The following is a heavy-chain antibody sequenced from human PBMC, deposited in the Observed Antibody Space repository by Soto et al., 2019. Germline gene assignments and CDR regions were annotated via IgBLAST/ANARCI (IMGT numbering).Heavy chain of an antibody. J-gene: IGHJ4*02. V-gene: IGHV1-18*01. CDR1: GYTFTNSG. CDR2: ISTDNGNT. D-gene: IGHD1-26*01. Sequence: GASVKVSCKASGYTFTNSGISWVRQAPGQGLEWMGWISTDNGNTNYAQHLQGRVTITRDTSASTAYMELSSLRSEDTAVYYCASSGSYWGIDYWGQGTLVTVSS. CDR3: ASSGSYWGIDY.